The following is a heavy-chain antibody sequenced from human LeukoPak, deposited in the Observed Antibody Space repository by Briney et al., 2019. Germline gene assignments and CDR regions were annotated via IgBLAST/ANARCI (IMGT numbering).Heavy chain of an antibody. V-gene: IGHV3-49*03. Sequence: PGRSLRLSCTASGFTFGEYAMSWFRQAPGKGLEWVGFIRSKAYGGTTEYAASVKGRFTISRDDSKSIAYLQMNSLKTEDTAVYYCTSCGGDRYSSDYWGQGTLVTVSS. CDR1: GFTFGEYA. CDR3: TSCGGDRYSSDY. J-gene: IGHJ4*02. CDR2: IRSKAYGGTT. D-gene: IGHD2-21*02.